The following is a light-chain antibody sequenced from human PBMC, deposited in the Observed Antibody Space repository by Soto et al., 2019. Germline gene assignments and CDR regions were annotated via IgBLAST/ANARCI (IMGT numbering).Light chain of an antibody. CDR1: SGSVSTTYY. V-gene: IGLV8-61*01. J-gene: IGLJ2*01. CDR3: VLYMGSGISA. Sequence: QAVVTQEPSFSVSPGGTVTLTCGLTSGSVSTTYYPSWYQQTPGQAPRTLIYSTNIHSSGVPDRFSGSILGNKAALTITGAQADDESDYYCVLYMGSGISAFGGGTKLTVL. CDR2: STN.